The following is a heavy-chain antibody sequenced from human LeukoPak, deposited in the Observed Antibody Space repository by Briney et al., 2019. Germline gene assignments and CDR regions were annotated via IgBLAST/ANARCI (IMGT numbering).Heavy chain of an antibody. CDR3: ASQTYDAFDI. Sequence: SETLSLTCAVYGGSFSGYYWSWVRQPPGKGLEWIGEIYHSGSTNYNPSLKSRVTISVDKSKNQFSLKLSSVTAADTAVYYCASQTYDAFDIWGQGTMVTVSS. CDR2: IYHSGST. V-gene: IGHV4-34*01. J-gene: IGHJ3*02. CDR1: GGSFSGYY.